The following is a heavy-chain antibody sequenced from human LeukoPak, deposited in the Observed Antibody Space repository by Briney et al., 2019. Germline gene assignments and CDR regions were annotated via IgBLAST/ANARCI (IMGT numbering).Heavy chain of an antibody. J-gene: IGHJ4*02. CDR3: AKDALFYGDYSLADY. D-gene: IGHD4-17*01. Sequence: GESLRLSCAASGFTFSSYAMSWVRQAPGKGLEWVSAISGSGGSTYYADSVKGRFTISRDNSKNTLYLQMNSLRAEDTAVYYCAKDALFYGDYSLADYWGQGTLVTVSS. CDR1: GFTFSSYA. CDR2: ISGSGGST. V-gene: IGHV3-23*01.